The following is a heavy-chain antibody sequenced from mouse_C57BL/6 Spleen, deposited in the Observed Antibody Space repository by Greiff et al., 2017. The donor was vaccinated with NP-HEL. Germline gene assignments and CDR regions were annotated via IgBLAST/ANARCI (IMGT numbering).Heavy chain of an antibody. Sequence: QVQLQQPGAELVRPGSSVKLSCKASGYTFTSYRLHWVKQRPIQGLDWIGNIDPSDSETHYNQKFKDKATLTVDKSSSTAYMQLGSLTSDDLAVYYCARGDGYYGYFDVWGTGTTVTVSS. J-gene: IGHJ1*03. CDR2: IDPSDSET. D-gene: IGHD2-3*01. V-gene: IGHV1-52*01. CDR3: ARGDGYYGYFDV. CDR1: GYTFTSYR.